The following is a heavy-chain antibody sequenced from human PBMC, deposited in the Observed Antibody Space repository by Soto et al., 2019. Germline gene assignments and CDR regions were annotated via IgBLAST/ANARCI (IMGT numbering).Heavy chain of an antibody. Sequence: VKVSCKTSXYXFTSHYSHXXXQAPGQRLESMGIIYPRGGSTIYAQKFQGKVTMTRDTSTHTLYMELSSLRSEDTAIYYCARVGYSSTGTTLHFHGLDVWGQGTTVTVSS. D-gene: IGHD3-22*01. CDR1: XYXFTSHY. CDR3: ARVGYSSTGTTLHFHGLDV. CDR2: IYPRGGST. J-gene: IGHJ6*02. V-gene: IGHV1-46*01.